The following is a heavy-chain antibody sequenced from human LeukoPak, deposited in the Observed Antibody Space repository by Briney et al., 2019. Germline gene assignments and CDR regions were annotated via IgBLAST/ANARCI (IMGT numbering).Heavy chain of an antibody. CDR2: IRSKANSYAT. V-gene: IGHV3-73*01. CDR3: TSPQDIVLVPAERMAFDI. D-gene: IGHD2-2*01. J-gene: IGHJ3*02. Sequence: PGGSLKLSCAASGFTFSGSAMHWVRQASGKGLEWVGRIRSKANSYATAYAASVKGRFTISIDDSKNTAYLQMNSLKTEDTAVYYCTSPQDIVLVPAERMAFDIWGQGTMVTVSS. CDR1: GFTFSGSA.